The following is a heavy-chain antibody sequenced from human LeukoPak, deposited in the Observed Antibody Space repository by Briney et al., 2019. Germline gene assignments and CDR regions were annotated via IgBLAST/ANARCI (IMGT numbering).Heavy chain of an antibody. Sequence: GASVKVSCKASGYTFTGYYMHWVRQAPGQGLEWMGWINPNSGGTNYAQKFQGWVTMTRDTSISTAYVELSRLRSDDTAVYYCARDLGSSLPYYYYGMDVWGQGTTVTVSS. V-gene: IGHV1-2*04. J-gene: IGHJ6*02. CDR1: GYTFTGYY. CDR3: ARDLGSSLPYYYYGMDV. D-gene: IGHD6-13*01. CDR2: INPNSGGT.